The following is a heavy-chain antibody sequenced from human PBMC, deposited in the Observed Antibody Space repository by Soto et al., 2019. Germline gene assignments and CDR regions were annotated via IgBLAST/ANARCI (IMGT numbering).Heavy chain of an antibody. CDR3: VKDRYVDY. V-gene: IGHV3-64D*06. Sequence: SQRLSCSVSGFIFSSYAMHWVRQAPGKGLEYVASISSEGASTYYADSVRGRFIISRDNSKNTLYLQMSSLRAEDTAVYYCVKDRYVDYWGQGMLVTVSS. CDR1: GFIFSSYA. J-gene: IGHJ4*02. CDR2: ISSEGAST.